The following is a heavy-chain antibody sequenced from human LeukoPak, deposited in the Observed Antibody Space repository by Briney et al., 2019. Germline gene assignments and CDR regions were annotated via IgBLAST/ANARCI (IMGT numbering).Heavy chain of an antibody. J-gene: IGHJ3*02. V-gene: IGHV3-74*01. CDR1: GFSFSSCW. D-gene: IGHD3-3*01. Sequence: GGSLRLSCAASGFSFSSCWMHWVRQAPGKGLVWVSRINSDGSTTNYADSVRGRFTISRDNAKNTLYLQMNSLSAEDTAFYYCASVVGGYYPPVEGFDIWGQGTMVTVSS. CDR2: INSDGSTT. CDR3: ASVVGGYYPPVEGFDI.